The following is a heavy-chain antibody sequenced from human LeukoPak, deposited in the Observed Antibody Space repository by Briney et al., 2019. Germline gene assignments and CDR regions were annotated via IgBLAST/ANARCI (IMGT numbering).Heavy chain of an antibody. Sequence: ASVKVSCKAFGKTFTSFDTNWWRQATGKGFEWLGWINPNSGNTGYAQKFQGRVTMTRNTSISTAYMELSSLRSEDTAVYYCARGLLGIGPLTFGGVIPSWGQGTLVTVSS. CDR1: GKTFTSFD. D-gene: IGHD3-16*01. CDR3: ARGLLGIGPLTFGGVIPS. V-gene: IGHV1-8*01. CDR2: INPNSGNT. J-gene: IGHJ5*02.